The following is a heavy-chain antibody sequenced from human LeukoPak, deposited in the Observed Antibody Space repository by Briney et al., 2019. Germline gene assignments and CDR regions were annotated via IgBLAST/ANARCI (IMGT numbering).Heavy chain of an antibody. Sequence: PGRSLRLSCAASGFTFSSYGMHWVRQAPGKGLEWVAVIWYDGSNKYYADSVKGRFTISRDNSKNTLYLQMNSLRAEDTAVYYCAKTNGYYSDWGQGTLVTVSS. CDR2: IWYDGSNK. D-gene: IGHD3-22*01. J-gene: IGHJ4*02. CDR3: AKTNGYYSD. CDR1: GFTFSSYG. V-gene: IGHV3-33*06.